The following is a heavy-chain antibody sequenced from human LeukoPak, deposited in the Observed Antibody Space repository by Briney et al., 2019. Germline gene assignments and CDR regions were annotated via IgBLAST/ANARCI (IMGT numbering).Heavy chain of an antibody. D-gene: IGHD3-16*02. V-gene: IGHV3-30*03. CDR2: ISYDGSNK. J-gene: IGHJ4*02. CDR3: ARVKAVINFDY. CDR1: GFTFSSYG. Sequence: GGSLRLSCAASGFTFSSYGMHWVRQAPGKGLEGVAVISYDGSNKYYADSVKGRFTISRDNSKNTLYLQMNSLRAEDTAVYYCARVKAVINFDYWGQGTLVTVSS.